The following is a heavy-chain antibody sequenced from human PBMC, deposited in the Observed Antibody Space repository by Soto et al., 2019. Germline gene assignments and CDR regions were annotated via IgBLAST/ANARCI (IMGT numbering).Heavy chain of an antibody. CDR2: IYYGGST. J-gene: IGHJ4*02. CDR3: ARGTDSSGYYVDY. V-gene: IGHV4-31*03. CDR1: GGSISSGGYY. D-gene: IGHD3-22*01. Sequence: QVQLQESGPGLVKPSQTLSLTCTVSGGSISSGGYYWSWIRQHPGKGLEGIGYIYYGGSTYYNPSHKSRVTISVDTSKNQFSLKLSSVTAADTAVYYCARGTDSSGYYVDYWGQGTLVTVSS.